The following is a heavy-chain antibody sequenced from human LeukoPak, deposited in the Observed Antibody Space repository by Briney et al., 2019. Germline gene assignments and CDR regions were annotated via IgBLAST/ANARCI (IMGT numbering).Heavy chain of an antibody. Sequence: AAVKLSCQVSGYTWAELSVHCARHAQGTLLGLRQRSAPEHGETIYAQKFQGRVTMPEDRSTDTAYMELSSLRSEDTAVYYCATGGPWSVLVTDGGPQEYWGQGALVTVSS. D-gene: IGHD2-8*02. CDR2: SAPEHGET. CDR3: ATGGPWSVLVTDGGPQEY. J-gene: IGHJ4*02. CDR1: GYTWAELS. V-gene: IGHV1-24*01.